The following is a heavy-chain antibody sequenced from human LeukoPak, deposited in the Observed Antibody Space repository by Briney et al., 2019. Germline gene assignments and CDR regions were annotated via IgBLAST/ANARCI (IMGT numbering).Heavy chain of an antibody. D-gene: IGHD5-24*01. CDR2: IGIDSGNT. J-gene: IGHJ4*02. V-gene: IGHV3-48*01. CDR1: GFTFSDYS. CDR3: ARDYKYAFDN. Sequence: GGSLRLSCAASGFTFSDYSMNWVRQAPGKGLEWISYIGIDSGNTNYADSVKGRFTISGDKAKNSLYLQMNSLRVEDTAVYYCARDYKYAFDNSGQGTLVTVSS.